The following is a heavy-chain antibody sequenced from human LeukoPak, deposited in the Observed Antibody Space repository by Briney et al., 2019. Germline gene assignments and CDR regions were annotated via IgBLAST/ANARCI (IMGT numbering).Heavy chain of an antibody. Sequence: ASVKVSCKASGYTFTSYDINWVRQATGQGLEWMGWMNPNSGNTGYAQKFQGRVTMTRNTSISTAYMELSSLRSEDTAVYYCARGPGYSGYDLFDYWGQGTLVTVSS. V-gene: IGHV1-8*01. CDR2: MNPNSGNT. CDR3: ARGPGYSGYDLFDY. J-gene: IGHJ4*02. D-gene: IGHD5-12*01. CDR1: GYTFTSYD.